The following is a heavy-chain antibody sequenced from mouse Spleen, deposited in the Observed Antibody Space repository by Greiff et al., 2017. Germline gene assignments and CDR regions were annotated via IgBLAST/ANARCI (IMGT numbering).Heavy chain of an antibody. V-gene: IGHV5-9-3*01. D-gene: IGHD1-1*01. CDR1: GFTFSSYA. CDR2: ISSGGSYT. J-gene: IGHJ4*01. Sequence: EVQLVESGGGLVKPGGSLKLSCAASGFTFSSYALSWVRQTPEKRLEWVATISSGGSYTYYPDSVKGRFTISRDNAKNTLYLQMSSLRSEDTAMYYCARIGRLYGGMDYWGQGTSVTVSS. CDR3: ARIGRLYGGMDY.